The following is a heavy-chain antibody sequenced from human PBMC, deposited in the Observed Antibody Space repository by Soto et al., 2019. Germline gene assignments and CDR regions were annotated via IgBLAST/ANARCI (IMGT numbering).Heavy chain of an antibody. D-gene: IGHD3-3*01. CDR2: ISSSSSYT. V-gene: IGHV3-11*06. Sequence: GGSLRLACAASRVTFCIYDVGLIRQAPGKGLEWVSYISSSSSYTNYADSVKGRFTISRDNAKNSLYLQMNSLRAEDTAVYYCARVPLSDYDFWSGYYPQYYFDYWGQGTLVTVSS. CDR1: RVTFCIYD. CDR3: ARVPLSDYDFWSGYYPQYYFDY. J-gene: IGHJ4*02.